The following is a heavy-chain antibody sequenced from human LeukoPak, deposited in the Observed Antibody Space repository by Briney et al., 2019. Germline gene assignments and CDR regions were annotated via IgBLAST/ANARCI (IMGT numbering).Heavy chain of an antibody. D-gene: IGHD3-22*01. Sequence: GGSLRLSCAASGFTFSSYWMHWVRQAPGKGLVWVSRINSDGSSTSYADSVKGRFTISRDNAKNTLYLQMNSLRAEDTAVYYCAKPGGITMIVVVTYFDYWGQGTLVTVSS. CDR2: INSDGSST. J-gene: IGHJ4*02. CDR3: AKPGGITMIVVVTYFDY. V-gene: IGHV3-74*01. CDR1: GFTFSSYW.